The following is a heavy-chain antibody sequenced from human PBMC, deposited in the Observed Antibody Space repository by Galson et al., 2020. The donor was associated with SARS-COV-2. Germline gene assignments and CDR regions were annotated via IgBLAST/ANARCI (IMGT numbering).Heavy chain of an antibody. CDR3: ARVEGITVTPKSGPFDY. Sequence: ASVKVSCKASGYTFTRYYMHWVRQAPGQGLEWMGTINPSGGSTSYAQTFQGRVTMTRDTSTSTAYMELSSLRSEDTAVYYCARVEGITVTPKSGPFDYWGQGTLVTVSS. CDR1: GYTFTRYY. D-gene: IGHD4-17*01. J-gene: IGHJ4*02. CDR2: INPSGGST. V-gene: IGHV1-46*01.